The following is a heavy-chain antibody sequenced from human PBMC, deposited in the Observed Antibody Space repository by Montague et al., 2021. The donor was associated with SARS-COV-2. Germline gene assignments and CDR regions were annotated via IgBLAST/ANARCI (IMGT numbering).Heavy chain of an antibody. D-gene: IGHD3-10*01. CDR3: ARLGDGVVPSPILGVGPYYSYYYMDV. J-gene: IGHJ6*03. CDR2: IHHGGST. Sequence: SETLSLTCAVHGGSFSTYSWKWIRQPPGKGLEWIGEIHHGGSTNYNPSLKSRVTISADTPKNQFSLELTSVAAADTAVYYCARLGDGVVPSPILGVGPYYSYYYMDVWGKGTTVTVSS. V-gene: IGHV4-34*01. CDR1: GGSFSTYS.